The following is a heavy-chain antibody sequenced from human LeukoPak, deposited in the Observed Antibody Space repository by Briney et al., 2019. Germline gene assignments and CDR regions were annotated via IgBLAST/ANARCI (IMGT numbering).Heavy chain of an antibody. CDR2: ISGSGGSI. D-gene: IGHD7-27*01. J-gene: IGHJ4*02. CDR1: GFTFSSYA. V-gene: IGHV3-23*01. CDR3: AKELGILHTYYFDY. Sequence: GGSLRLSCAASGFTFSSYAMSWVRQAPGKGLEWVSAISGSGGSIHYADSVKGRFTISRDNSKNTLYLQMNGLRAEDTALYYCAKELGILHTYYFDYWGQGTLVTVSS.